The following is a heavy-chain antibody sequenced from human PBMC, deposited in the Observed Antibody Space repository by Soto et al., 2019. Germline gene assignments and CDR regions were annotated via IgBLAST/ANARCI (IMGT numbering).Heavy chain of an antibody. J-gene: IGHJ6*01. V-gene: IGHV1-2*02. CDR2: INPNSGDT. CDR3: AKGGAIVAAGTRVYLYNAMDV. CDR1: GYTFTGYY. Sequence: ASVKVSCKASGYTFTGYYVHWVRQAPGQGLEWMGWINPNSGDTYLAQRFQGRVTMNRDTYIGTAYMELRGLTSDDTAEYYCAKGGAIVAAGTRVYLYNAMDVWGQGTMVTVSS. D-gene: IGHD5-12*01.